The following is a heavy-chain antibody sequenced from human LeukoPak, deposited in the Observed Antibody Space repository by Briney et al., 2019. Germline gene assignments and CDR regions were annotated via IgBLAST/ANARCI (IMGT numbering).Heavy chain of an antibody. J-gene: IGHJ5*02. CDR1: GYSIGSGYY. D-gene: IGHD5-24*01. CDR3: ARDPAMAFNWFTP. CDR2: IYHSGTA. V-gene: IGHV4-38-2*02. Sequence: SETLSLTCAVSGYSIGSGYYWAWIPQPPGKGLEWVASIYHSGTAYSNPSLQSRVTLSVDTSKNQFSLKVSSVTAADTAVYYCARDPAMAFNWFTPGARELWSPSPQ.